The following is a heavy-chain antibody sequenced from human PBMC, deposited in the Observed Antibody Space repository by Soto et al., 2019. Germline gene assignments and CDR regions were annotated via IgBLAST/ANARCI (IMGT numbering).Heavy chain of an antibody. Sequence: EVQLLESGGGLVQPGGSLRLSCAASGFTFSNYAMSWVRQAPGEGLEWVSAITGSGRSTYYTDSVEGRFAISRDNSKDTLYLQMNSLTDEDTAVYYCAKTIGPEHLTGTTRVNRFDPWGQGTLVTVSS. D-gene: IGHD1-7*01. CDR3: AKTIGPEHLTGTTRVNRFDP. V-gene: IGHV3-23*01. CDR1: GFTFSNYA. J-gene: IGHJ5*02. CDR2: ITGSGRST.